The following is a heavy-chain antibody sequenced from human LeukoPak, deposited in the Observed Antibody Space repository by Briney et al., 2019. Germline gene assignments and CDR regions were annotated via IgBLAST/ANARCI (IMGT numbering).Heavy chain of an antibody. V-gene: IGHV3-48*03. D-gene: IGHD2-21*02. CDR1: GFTFSTDE. J-gene: IGHJ3*02. CDR2: VDSSGSTV. CDR3: ARESRGDGDAFDI. Sequence: PGGSLRLSCTASGFTFSTDEMNWVRQAPGKGLEWLSYVDSSGSTVYYADSVMGRFAISRDNAKNSLYLQMNSLRAEDTAVYYCARESRGDGDAFDIWGQGTMVTVPS.